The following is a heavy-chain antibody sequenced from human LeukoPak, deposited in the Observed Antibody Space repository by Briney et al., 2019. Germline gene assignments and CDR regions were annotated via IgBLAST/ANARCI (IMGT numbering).Heavy chain of an antibody. CDR1: GFTFSSYG. D-gene: IGHD4-23*01. J-gene: IGHJ4*02. Sequence: GGSLRLSCAASGFTFSSYGMHWVRQAPGKGLEWVAVISYDGSNKYYADSVKGRFTISRDNSKNTLYLQMNSLRAEDTAVYYCAKMTTVVPPGGFDYWGQGTLVTVSS. V-gene: IGHV3-30*18. CDR2: ISYDGSNK. CDR3: AKMTTVVPPGGFDY.